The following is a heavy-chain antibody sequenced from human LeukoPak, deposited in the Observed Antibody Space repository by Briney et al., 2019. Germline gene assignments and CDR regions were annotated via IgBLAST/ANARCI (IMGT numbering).Heavy chain of an antibody. V-gene: IGHV4-34*01. Sequence: SETLSLTCAVYGGSFSGYYWSWIRRPPGKGLEWIGEINHSGSTNYNPSLKSRVTISVDTSKNQFSLKLSSVTAADTAVYYCARGRGNYDYVWGSYRYIPPHFDYWGQGTLVTVSS. CDR3: ARGRGNYDYVWGSYRYIPPHFDY. CDR2: INHSGST. D-gene: IGHD3-16*02. J-gene: IGHJ4*02. CDR1: GGSFSGYY.